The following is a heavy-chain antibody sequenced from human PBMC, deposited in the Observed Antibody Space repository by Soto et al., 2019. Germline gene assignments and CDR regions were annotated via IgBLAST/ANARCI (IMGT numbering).Heavy chain of an antibody. J-gene: IGHJ4*02. CDR1: GFTFSSYS. D-gene: IGHD2-2*02. CDR3: ARDGPHYCTSTSCYSDY. Sequence: GGSLRLSCAASGFTFSSYSMNWVRQAPGKGLEWVSSISSSSTYIYYADSVKGRFTISRDNAKNSLYLQMNGLRAEDTAVYYCARDGPHYCTSTSCYSDYWGQGTLVTVSS. CDR2: ISSSSTYI. V-gene: IGHV3-21*01.